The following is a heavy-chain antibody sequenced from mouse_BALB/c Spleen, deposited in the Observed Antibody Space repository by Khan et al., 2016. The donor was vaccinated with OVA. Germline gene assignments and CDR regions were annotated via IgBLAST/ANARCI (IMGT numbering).Heavy chain of an antibody. CDR3: TRVYYGNDYYAMDS. D-gene: IGHD2-2*01. CDR1: GFNFSSYG. J-gene: IGHJ4*01. Sequence: DVQLVESGGDLVKPGGSLKLSCAASGFNFSSYGMSWVRQTPDKRLEWVASISRGGGYTYYADSVKGRFTISRDNAKNTLYLQMISLKSEDTAMFYCTRVYYGNDYYAMDSWGQGTSVTVSS. CDR2: ISRGGGYT. V-gene: IGHV5-6*01.